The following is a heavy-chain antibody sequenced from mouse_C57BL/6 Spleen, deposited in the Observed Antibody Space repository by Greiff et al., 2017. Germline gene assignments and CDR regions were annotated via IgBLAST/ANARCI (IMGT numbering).Heavy chain of an antibody. J-gene: IGHJ4*01. CDR3: ARRRVLRSSYAMDY. Sequence: QVQLKQPGAELVMPGASVKLSCKASGYTFTSYWMHWVKQRPGQGLEWIGEIDPSDSYTNYTQKFKGKSTLTVDKSSSTAYMQLSSLTSEDSAVYYCARRRVLRSSYAMDYWGQGTSVTVSS. D-gene: IGHD1-1*01. CDR2: IDPSDSYT. CDR1: GYTFTSYW. V-gene: IGHV1-69*01.